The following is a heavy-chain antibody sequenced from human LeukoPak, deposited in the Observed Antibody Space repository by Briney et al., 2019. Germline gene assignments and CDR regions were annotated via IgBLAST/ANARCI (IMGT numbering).Heavy chain of an antibody. CDR2: INPNSGGT. J-gene: IGHJ5*02. D-gene: IGHD6-13*01. CDR1: GYTFTGYY. Sequence: ASVKVSCKASGYTFTGYYMHWVRQAPGQGLEWMGWINPNSGGTNYAQKFQGRVTMTRDTSISTVYMELSRLRSDDTAVYYCARDRADIAAGWFDPWGQGTLVTVSS. CDR3: ARDRADIAAGWFDP. V-gene: IGHV1-2*02.